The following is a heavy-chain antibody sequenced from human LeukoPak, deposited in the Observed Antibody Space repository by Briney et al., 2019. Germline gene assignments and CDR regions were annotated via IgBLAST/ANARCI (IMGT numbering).Heavy chain of an antibody. CDR2: IYGSGVSI. CDR1: GFTFEKYF. V-gene: IGHV3-23*01. D-gene: IGHD1-26*01. Sequence: GGSLRLSCVASGFTFEKYFMNWVRQAPGKGLEWLATIYGSGVSISYADSVKGRFTISRDNSKNTLYLQMNSLRAEDTAMYFCAKDLGWELPAEAYWGQGILVTVSS. J-gene: IGHJ4*02. CDR3: AKDLGWELPAEAY.